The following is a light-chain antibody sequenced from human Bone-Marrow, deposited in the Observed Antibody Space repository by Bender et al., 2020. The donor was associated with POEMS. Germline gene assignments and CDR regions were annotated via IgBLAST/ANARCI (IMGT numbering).Light chain of an antibody. CDR1: SGDVGGYNY. V-gene: IGLV2-11*01. Sequence: QSALTQPRSVSGSPGQSITISFAGTSGDVGGYNYVSWYQRHPGKAPKLLIYDVYRRPSGVPLRFSGSKSVNTASLTISGLQAEDEADYYCCSYAGPYIHYVFGSGTTVTVL. CDR2: DVY. J-gene: IGLJ1*01. CDR3: CSYAGPYIHYV.